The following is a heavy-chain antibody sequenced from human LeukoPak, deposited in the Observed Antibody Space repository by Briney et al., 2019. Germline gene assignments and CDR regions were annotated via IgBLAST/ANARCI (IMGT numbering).Heavy chain of an antibody. CDR3: AKERGYSYGYRYYYYYGMDV. CDR2: ISGSGGST. V-gene: IGHV3-23*01. Sequence: GGSLRLSCAASGFTFSSYAMSWVRQAPGKGLEWVSAISGSGGSTYYADSVKGRFTISRDNSKNTLYLQMNSLRAGDTAVYYCAKERGYSYGYRYYYYYGMDVWGQGTTVTVSS. J-gene: IGHJ6*02. D-gene: IGHD5-18*01. CDR1: GFTFSSYA.